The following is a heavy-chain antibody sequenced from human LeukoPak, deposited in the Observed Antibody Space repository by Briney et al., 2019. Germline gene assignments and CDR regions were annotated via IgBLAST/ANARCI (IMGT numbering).Heavy chain of an antibody. D-gene: IGHD3-16*02. CDR1: GGSISNHY. Sequence: SETLSLTCTVSGGSISNHYWSWIRQSPGEGLEWIGQVYYLGSTSHNPSFKSRITISLDTSKNQFSLKLSSVTAADTAVYFCAREKGGYRGHFDYWGQGTLVTVSS. CDR3: AREKGGYRGHFDY. CDR2: VYYLGST. J-gene: IGHJ4*02. V-gene: IGHV4-59*11.